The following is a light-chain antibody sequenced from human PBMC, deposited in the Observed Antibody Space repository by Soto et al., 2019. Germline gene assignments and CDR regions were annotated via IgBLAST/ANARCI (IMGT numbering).Light chain of an antibody. J-gene: IGLJ2*01. CDR2: GVT. CDR3: FSYTSSTSLV. Sequence: QSVLTQPASVSGSPGQSITISCTGTSSDIGGYKYVSWYQQHPGKAPQLMIYGVTNRPSGVSNRFSGSKSGNTASLTISGLQADDEADYYCFSYTSSTSLVFGGGTQLTVL. CDR1: SSDIGGYKY. V-gene: IGLV2-14*01.